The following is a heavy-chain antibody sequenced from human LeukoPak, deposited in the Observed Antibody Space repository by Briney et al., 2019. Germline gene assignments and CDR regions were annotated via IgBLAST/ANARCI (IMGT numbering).Heavy chain of an antibody. Sequence: SQTLSLTCTVSGGSISSGSYYWSWIRQPAGKGLEWIGRIYTSGSTNYNPSLKSRVTISVDTSKNQFSLKLSSVTAADTAVYYCAREPDCFGYHTVYWGQGTLVTVSS. D-gene: IGHD3-3*01. V-gene: IGHV4-61*02. CDR1: GGSISSGSYY. CDR3: AREPDCFGYHTVY. CDR2: IYTSGST. J-gene: IGHJ4*02.